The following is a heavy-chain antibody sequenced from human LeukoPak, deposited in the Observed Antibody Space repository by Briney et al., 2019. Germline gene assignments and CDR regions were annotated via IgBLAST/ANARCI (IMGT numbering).Heavy chain of an antibody. J-gene: IGHJ4*02. CDR2: ISGSGGST. CDR3: TSDTVDTAVGIDY. CDR1: GFTFSSYA. V-gene: IGHV3-23*01. Sequence: PGGSLRLSCAASGFTFSSYAMSWVPQAPGKGLEWVSDISGSGGSTYYADSVKGRFTISRDNAKNTLYLQMNSLRAEDTAVYYCTSDTVDTAVGIDYWGQGTLVTVSS. D-gene: IGHD5-18*01.